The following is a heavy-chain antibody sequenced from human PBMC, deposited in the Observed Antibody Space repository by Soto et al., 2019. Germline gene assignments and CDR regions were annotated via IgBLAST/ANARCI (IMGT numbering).Heavy chain of an antibody. Sequence: QVQLEQSGSEVKKSGSSVKVSCKASGYSFSSHALTWVRQAPGQGLEWMGGIIPVFGTPSYAQKFQGRVTISADKSTNTSYLELRSLRSEDTDVYYCARGGALSTSWYWGDGLDSWGQGTKVTVS. J-gene: IGHJ4*02. D-gene: IGHD6-13*01. CDR2: IIPVFGTP. V-gene: IGHV1-69*06. CDR3: ARGGALSTSWYWGDGLDS. CDR1: GYSFSSHA.